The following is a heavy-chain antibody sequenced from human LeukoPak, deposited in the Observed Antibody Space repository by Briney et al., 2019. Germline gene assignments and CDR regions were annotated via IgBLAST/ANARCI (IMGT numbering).Heavy chain of an antibody. CDR1: GFIFDDYA. D-gene: IGHD2-8*02. CDR2: ISWNGVST. J-gene: IGHJ3*02. Sequence: RPGGSLRLSCAASGFIFDDYAMTWVRQVSGKGLEWVSGISWNGVSTGYAESVKGRFTISRDTAKNSLYLQMNSLRAEDTALYYCARVSSESTGYQYVGAFDMWGQGTVVTVSS. CDR3: ARVSSESTGYQYVGAFDM. V-gene: IGHV3-20*04.